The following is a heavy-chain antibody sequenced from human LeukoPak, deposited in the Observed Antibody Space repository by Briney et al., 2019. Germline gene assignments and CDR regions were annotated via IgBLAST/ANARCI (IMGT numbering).Heavy chain of an antibody. Sequence: ASVKISCKASGYTFTSYYMHWVRQAPGQGLEWMGIINPSGGSTSYAQKFQGRVTMTRDTSTSTVYMELSSLRSEDTAVYYCARDHCSGGSCPKNPDYWGQGTLVTVSS. CDR3: ARDHCSGGSCPKNPDY. CDR2: INPSGGST. D-gene: IGHD2-15*01. J-gene: IGHJ4*02. CDR1: GYTFTSYY. V-gene: IGHV1-46*01.